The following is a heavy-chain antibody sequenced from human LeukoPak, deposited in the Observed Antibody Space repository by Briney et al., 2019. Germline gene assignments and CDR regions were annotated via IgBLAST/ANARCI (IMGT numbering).Heavy chain of an antibody. D-gene: IGHD2-15*01. CDR3: ARGYHTYCSGGSCYSGDY. Sequence: GGSLRLSCAASGFTFSSYWMHWVRQAPGKGLEWVSGISWNSGSIGYADSVKGRFTISRDNAKNSLYLQMNSLRAEDMALYYCARGYHTYCSGGSCYSGDYWGQGTLVTVSS. CDR2: ISWNSGSI. CDR1: GFTFSSYW. J-gene: IGHJ4*02. V-gene: IGHV3-9*03.